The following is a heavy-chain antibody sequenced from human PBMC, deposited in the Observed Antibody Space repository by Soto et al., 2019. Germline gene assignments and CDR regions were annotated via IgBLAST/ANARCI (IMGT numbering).Heavy chain of an antibody. V-gene: IGHV2-5*02. J-gene: IGHJ6*02. CDR2: IYWDVDK. CDR1: GLSLRTTGAG. Sequence: SGPTLVNPTQTLTLTCTISGLSLRTTGAGVSWVRQPPGKALDWLAIIYWDVDKHYRSSLKSRLTLTKDTSEKQVVLTMTNMDTVDTAIYYCVQSRCGVVCLQIYKYQPSTDLYARGQGNTVPISS. CDR3: VQSRCGVVCLQIYKYQPSTDLYA. D-gene: IGHD2-2*01.